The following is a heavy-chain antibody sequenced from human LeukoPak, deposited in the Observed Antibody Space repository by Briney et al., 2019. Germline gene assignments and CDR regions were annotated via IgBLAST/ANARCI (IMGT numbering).Heavy chain of an antibody. D-gene: IGHD3-3*01. V-gene: IGHV3-53*01. CDR2: IYSGGST. CDR3: ARDADYDFCGMDV. Sequence: PGGSLRLSCAASGFTVSSNYMSWVRQAPGKGLEWVSVIYSGGSTYYADSVKGRFTISRDNSKNTLYLQMNSLRAEDTAVYYCARDADYDFCGMDVWGQGTTVTVSS. CDR1: GFTVSSNY. J-gene: IGHJ6*02.